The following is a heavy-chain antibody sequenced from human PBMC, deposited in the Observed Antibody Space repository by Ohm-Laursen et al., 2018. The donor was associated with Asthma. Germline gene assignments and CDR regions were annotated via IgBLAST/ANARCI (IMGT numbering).Heavy chain of an antibody. J-gene: IGHJ6*02. CDR1: GFTFDDYA. CDR3: AKDLHAFPMYYGMDV. CDR2: ISWNSGNI. V-gene: IGHV3-9*01. Sequence: SLRLSCAAPGFTFDDYAMHWVRQAPGKGLEWVSGISWNSGNIGYADSAKGRFTISRDNVKNSLHLQMNSLRVEDTDLYYCAKDLHAFPMYYGMDVWGQGTTVTVSS.